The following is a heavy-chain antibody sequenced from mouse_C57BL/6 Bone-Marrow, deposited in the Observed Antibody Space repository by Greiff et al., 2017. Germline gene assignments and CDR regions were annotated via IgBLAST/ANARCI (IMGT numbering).Heavy chain of an antibody. CDR2: IDPANGNT. Sequence: VQLQQSVAELVRPGASVKLSCTASGFNIKNTYMHWVKQRPEQGLEWIGRIDPANGNTKYAPKFQGKATLTADTSSNTAYLPLSGLTSEETAVYDGAGDYYDYDAWGAYWGQGTLVTVSA. D-gene: IGHD2-4*01. J-gene: IGHJ3*01. V-gene: IGHV14-3*01. CDR3: AGDYYDYDAWGAY. CDR1: GFNIKNTY.